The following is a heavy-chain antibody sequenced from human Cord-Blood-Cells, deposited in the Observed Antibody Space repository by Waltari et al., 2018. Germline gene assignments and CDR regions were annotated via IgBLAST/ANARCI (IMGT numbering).Heavy chain of an antibody. J-gene: IGHJ4*02. CDR2: ISWNSGSI. V-gene: IGHV3-9*01. D-gene: IGHD4-17*01. Sequence: EVKLVESGGVLVQHGWSLRLSCAASGFTLVDYAMHWVRQAPGKGLEWVSGISWNSGSIGYADSVKGRFTISRDNAKNSLYLQMNSLRAEDTALYYCARLTVTTNFDYWGQGTLVTVSS. CDR3: ARLTVTTNFDY. CDR1: GFTLVDYA.